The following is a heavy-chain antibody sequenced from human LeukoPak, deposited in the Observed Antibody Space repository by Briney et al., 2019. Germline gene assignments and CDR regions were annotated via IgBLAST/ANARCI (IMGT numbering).Heavy chain of an antibody. CDR1: GDSVSSNSAA. Sequence: SQTLSLTCAISGDSVSSNSAAWNWIRQSPSRGLEWLGRTYYRPKWYNDYAVSVKSRVTINPDTSKNQFSLQLNSVTPEDTAVYYCARASGSDDADAFDIWGQGTMVTVSS. CDR2: TYYRPKWYN. D-gene: IGHD1-1*01. CDR3: ARASGSDDADAFDI. V-gene: IGHV6-1*01. J-gene: IGHJ3*02.